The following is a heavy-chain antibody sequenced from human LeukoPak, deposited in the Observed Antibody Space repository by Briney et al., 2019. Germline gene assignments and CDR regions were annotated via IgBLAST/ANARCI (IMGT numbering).Heavy chain of an antibody. V-gene: IGHV3-48*01. Sequence: GGSLRLSCAASGFTFGSYSMNWVRQTPGKGLEWVSYISSSSSTIYYADSVKGRFTISRDNAKNSLYLQMNSLRAEDTAVYYCARDPFIPPYYFDYWGQGTLVTVSS. CDR1: GFTFGSYS. CDR2: ISSSSSTI. J-gene: IGHJ4*02. CDR3: ARDPFIPPYYFDY. D-gene: IGHD2-21*01.